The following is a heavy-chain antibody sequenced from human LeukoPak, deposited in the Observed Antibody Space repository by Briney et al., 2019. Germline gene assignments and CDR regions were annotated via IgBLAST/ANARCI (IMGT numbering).Heavy chain of an antibody. J-gene: IGHJ3*02. V-gene: IGHV4-59*12. CDR1: GGSISNYY. CDR3: ARDSQDSPYI. Sequence: KTSETLSLTCTVSGGSISNYYWSWIRQPPGKGLEWIGYIYHSGSTNYNPSLKSRVTISVDTPKNQFFLKLSSVTAADTAVYYCARDSQDSPYIWGQGTMVTVSS. CDR2: IYHSGST. D-gene: IGHD2-15*01.